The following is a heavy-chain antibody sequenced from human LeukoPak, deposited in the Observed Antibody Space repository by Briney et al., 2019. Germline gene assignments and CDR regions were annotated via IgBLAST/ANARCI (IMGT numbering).Heavy chain of an antibody. CDR3: ARRGYSYGHAFDI. D-gene: IGHD5-18*01. V-gene: IGHV5-51*01. Sequence: GESLKISCKGSGYSFTTYWIAWVRQMPGKGLEWMGVIYPGDSYTNYSPSIQGHVTISADKSISTAYMQWSNLKASDTAMYYCARRGYSYGHAFDIWGQGTMVTVSS. CDR1: GYSFTTYW. CDR2: IYPGDSYT. J-gene: IGHJ3*02.